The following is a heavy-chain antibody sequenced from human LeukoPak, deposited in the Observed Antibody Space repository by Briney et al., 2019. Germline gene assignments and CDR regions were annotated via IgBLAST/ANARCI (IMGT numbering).Heavy chain of an antibody. CDR1: GFTFSSYA. J-gene: IGHJ5*02. CDR3: ARQAGVT. V-gene: IGHV3-30-3*01. D-gene: IGHD6-19*01. CDR2: ISYDGSNK. Sequence: GGSLRLSCAASGFTFSSYAMHWVRQAPGKGLEWVAVISYDGSNKYYADSVKGRFTISRGNSKNTLYLQMNSLRAEDTAVYYCARQAGVTWGQGTLVTVSS.